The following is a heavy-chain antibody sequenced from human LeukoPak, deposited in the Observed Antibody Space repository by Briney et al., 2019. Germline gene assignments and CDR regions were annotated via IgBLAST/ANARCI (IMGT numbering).Heavy chain of an antibody. CDR3: ARDISSGWSFDY. J-gene: IGHJ4*02. CDR1: GFTFRSYS. CDR2: ISSSSTYI. Sequence: GGSLRLSCAASGFTFRSYSFNWVRQSPGRGLEWVSSISSSSTYIFYADSVKGRFTISRDDAKNSLYLQMNNLRAEDTAVYYCARDISSGWSFDYWGQGTLVTVSS. D-gene: IGHD6-19*01. V-gene: IGHV3-21*01.